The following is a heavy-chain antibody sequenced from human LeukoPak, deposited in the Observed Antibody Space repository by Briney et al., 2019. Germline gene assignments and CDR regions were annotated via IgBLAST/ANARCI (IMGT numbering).Heavy chain of an antibody. D-gene: IGHD2-8*01. CDR1: GGSLSSSSYY. J-gene: IGHJ2*01. CDR3: ATYLFVRQWYFDL. Sequence: PSETLSLTCTVSGGSLSSSSYYWSWIPQPPGKGLEWFGTICYRGSAYYNPSLKSQVIISVDTSKNQFSLKQSFVTAADTAVYCCATYLFVRQWYFDLWGRGTLVTVSS. CDR2: ICYRGSA. V-gene: IGHV4-39*01.